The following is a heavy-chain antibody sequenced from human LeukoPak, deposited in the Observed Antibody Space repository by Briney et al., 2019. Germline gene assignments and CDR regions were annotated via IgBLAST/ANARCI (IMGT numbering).Heavy chain of an antibody. D-gene: IGHD4-11*01. V-gene: IGHV5-51*01. CDR3: ARSLYSSYYYYGMDV. CDR2: IYPGDSDT. CDR1: GSIFTSYW. Sequence: GASLQISCEGSGSIFTSYWIGWVRQLPGKGLEWMGIIYPGDSDTRYSPSFQGQVTISADKSISTAYLQWSSLKASDTAMYYCARSLYSSYYYYGMDVWGQGTTVTVSS. J-gene: IGHJ6*02.